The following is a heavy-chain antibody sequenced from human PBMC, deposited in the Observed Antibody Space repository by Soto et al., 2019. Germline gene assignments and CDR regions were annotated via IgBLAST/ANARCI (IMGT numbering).Heavy chain of an antibody. CDR1: GFTFSSYG. J-gene: IGHJ4*02. Sequence: RLSCAASGFTFSSYGMHWVRQAPGKGLEWVAVISYDGSNKYYADSVKGRFTISRDNSKNTLYLQMNSLRAEDTAVYYCAKDQPAYCGGDCYSAYWGQGALVTVSA. CDR2: ISYDGSNK. D-gene: IGHD2-21*02. V-gene: IGHV3-30*18. CDR3: AKDQPAYCGGDCYSAY.